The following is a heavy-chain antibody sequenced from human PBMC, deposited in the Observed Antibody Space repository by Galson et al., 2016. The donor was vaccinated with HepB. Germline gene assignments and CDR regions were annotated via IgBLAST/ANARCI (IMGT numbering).Heavy chain of an antibody. CDR3: AKDGVYSSWNYYPGY. D-gene: IGHD3-10*01. Sequence: SLRLSCAASGFTCSSYALNWVRQAPGKGLEWVATISGDGGYTNVANSVTGRITISRDNSKNTLSWEMKRLRAADTAIYYCAKDGVYSSWNYYPGYWGQVTLDSVSA. CDR1: GFTCSSYA. CDR2: ISGDGGYT. V-gene: IGHV3-23*01. J-gene: IGHJ4*02.